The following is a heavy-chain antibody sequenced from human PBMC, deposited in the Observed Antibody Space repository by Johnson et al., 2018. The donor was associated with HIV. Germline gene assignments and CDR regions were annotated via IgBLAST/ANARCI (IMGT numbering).Heavy chain of an antibody. Sequence: VQLVESGGGVVRPGGSLRLSCAPSGFNFDDYGMSWVRQAPGKGLEWVSNINWNGDRTGYADSVKGRFTISRDNAKNSLYLQMNSLRAEDTALYYCARARYSSSWYNGDAFDIWGQGTMVTVSS. CDR2: INWNGDRT. CDR1: GFNFDDYG. V-gene: IGHV3-20*04. CDR3: ARARYSSSWYNGDAFDI. J-gene: IGHJ3*02. D-gene: IGHD6-13*01.